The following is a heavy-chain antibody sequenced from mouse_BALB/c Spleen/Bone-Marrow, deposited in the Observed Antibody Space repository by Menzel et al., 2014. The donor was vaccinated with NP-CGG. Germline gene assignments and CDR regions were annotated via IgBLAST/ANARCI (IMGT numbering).Heavy chain of an antibody. CDR1: GYSFTGYT. Sequence: SGPELVKPGASMKISCKASGYSFTGYTMNWVKQSHGKNLEWIGLINPYNGGTSYDQKFKGKATLTVDKSSSATYMELLSLTSEDSAVCYCARGGCYGNLFAYWGQGTLVTVSA. V-gene: IGHV1-18*01. CDR3: ARGGCYGNLFAY. CDR2: INPYNGGT. J-gene: IGHJ3*01. D-gene: IGHD2-1*01.